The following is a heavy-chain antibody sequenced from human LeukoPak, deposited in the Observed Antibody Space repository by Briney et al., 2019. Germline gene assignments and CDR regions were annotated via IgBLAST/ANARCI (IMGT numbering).Heavy chain of an antibody. CDR3: ASSYGSGSYADY. CDR1: GFTFSSYS. D-gene: IGHD3-10*01. J-gene: IGHJ4*02. V-gene: IGHV3-30*03. CDR2: ISYDGSNK. Sequence: GGSLRLSCAASGFTFSSYSMNWVRQAPGKGLEWVAVISYDGSNKYYADSVKGRFAISRDNSKNTLYLQMNSLRAEDTAVYYCASSYGSGSYADYWGQGTLVTVSP.